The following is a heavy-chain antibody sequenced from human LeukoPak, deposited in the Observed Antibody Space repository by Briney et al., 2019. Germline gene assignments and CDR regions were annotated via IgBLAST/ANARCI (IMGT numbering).Heavy chain of an antibody. D-gene: IGHD4-11*01. V-gene: IGHV3-11*01. CDR3: AKDGDYSNYGDY. CDR1: GFTFSDYY. Sequence: GGSLRLSCAASGFTFSDYYMSWIRQTPGKGLEWVSYISSSGSTIYYADSVKGRFTISRDNSKNTLYLQMNSLRAEDTAVYYCAKDGDYSNYGDYWGQGTLVTVSS. J-gene: IGHJ4*02. CDR2: ISSSGSTI.